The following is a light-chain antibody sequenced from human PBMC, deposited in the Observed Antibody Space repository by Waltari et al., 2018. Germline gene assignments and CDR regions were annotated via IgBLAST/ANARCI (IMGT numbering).Light chain of an antibody. Sequence: DIVMTQSPDSLPVSLGERATINCKSSQSVLYSSNNKNYLAWYQQKPGQPPKRLIYWASTRESGVPDRFSGSGSGTDFTLTISSLQAEDVAVYYCQQYYTNSYTFGQGTKLEIK. V-gene: IGKV4-1*01. CDR1: QSVLYSSNNKNY. J-gene: IGKJ2*01. CDR2: WAS. CDR3: QQYYTNSYT.